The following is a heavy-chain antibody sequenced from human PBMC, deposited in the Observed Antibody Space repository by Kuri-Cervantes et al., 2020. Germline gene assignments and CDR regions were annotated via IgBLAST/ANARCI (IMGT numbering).Heavy chain of an antibody. V-gene: IGHV3-7*03. D-gene: IGHD1-26*01. Sequence: GGSLRLSCAASGFTFSSYWMSWVRQAPGKGLEWVANIKQDGSEKYYVDSVKGRFTISRDNAKNSLYLQMNSLRAEDTAVYYCARPSGSYSLLDAFDIWGQGTMVTVSS. CDR1: GFTFSSYW. CDR2: IKQDGSEK. CDR3: ARPSGSYSLLDAFDI. J-gene: IGHJ3*02.